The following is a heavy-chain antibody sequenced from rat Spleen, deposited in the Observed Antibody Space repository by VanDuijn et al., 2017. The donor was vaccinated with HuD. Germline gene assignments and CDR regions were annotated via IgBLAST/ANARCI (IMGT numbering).Heavy chain of an antibody. CDR2: ITNTGGSI. V-gene: IGHV5-31*01. D-gene: IGHD2-5*01. Sequence: EVQLVKSGGGLVQPGRSLKLSCAASGFTFSSYDMAWVRQAPGKGLEWIASITNTGGSIYYPDSVKGRFTISRDIAKSTLYLQMNNLRSEDTATYYCTRGGYFRYWGQGVMVTVSS. CDR1: GFTFSSYD. J-gene: IGHJ2*01. CDR3: TRGGYFRY.